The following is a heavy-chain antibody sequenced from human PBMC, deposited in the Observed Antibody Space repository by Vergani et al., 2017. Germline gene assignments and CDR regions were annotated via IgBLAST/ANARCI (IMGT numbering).Heavy chain of an antibody. CDR3: AKDSYSSSWYSHDWYFDL. D-gene: IGHD6-13*01. CDR2: ISGSGGST. V-gene: IGHV3-23*04. J-gene: IGHJ2*01. Sequence: EVQLVESGGGLVQPGGSLRLSCAASGFTFSSYAMSWVRQAPGKGLEWVSAISGSGGSTSYADSVKGRFTISRDNSKNTLYLQMSSLRAEDTAVYYCAKDSYSSSWYSHDWYFDLWGRGTLVTVSS. CDR1: GFTFSSYA.